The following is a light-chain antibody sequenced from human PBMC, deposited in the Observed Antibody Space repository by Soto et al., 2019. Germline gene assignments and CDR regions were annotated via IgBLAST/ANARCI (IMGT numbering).Light chain of an antibody. CDR3: CSYAGRYTFYV. V-gene: IGLV2-11*01. CDR2: DVS. CDR1: GSDVGGYNY. J-gene: IGLJ1*01. Sequence: QSALTQPRSLSGSPGQSVTISCTGAGSDVGGYNYVSWYQQHPGKAPKLMIYDVSKRPSGVPDRFSGSKSGNTASLTISGLQADDEADYYCCSYAGRYTFYVFGTGIKVTVL.